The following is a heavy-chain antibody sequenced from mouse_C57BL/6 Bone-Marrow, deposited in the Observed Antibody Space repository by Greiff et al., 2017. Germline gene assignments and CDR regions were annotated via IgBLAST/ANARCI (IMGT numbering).Heavy chain of an antibody. CDR1: GYTFTSYW. Sequence: VKLVESGAELAKPGASVKLSCKASGYTFTSYWMHWVKQRPGQGLEWIGYINPSSGYTKYNQKFKDKATLTADKSSSTAYMQLSSLTYEDSAVYYCARRLITTVVATDYWGQGTTLTVSS. CDR2: INPSSGYT. D-gene: IGHD1-1*01. CDR3: ARRLITTVVATDY. J-gene: IGHJ2*01. V-gene: IGHV1-7*01.